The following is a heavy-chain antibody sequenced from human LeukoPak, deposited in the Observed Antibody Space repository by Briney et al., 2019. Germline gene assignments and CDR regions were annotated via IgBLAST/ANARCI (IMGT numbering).Heavy chain of an antibody. CDR2: ISSSGSTI. V-gene: IGHV3-48*03. D-gene: IGHD6-13*01. CDR3: ARDGPARYDIAASGY. Sequence: GGSLRLSCAASGXTFSSYEMNWVRQAPGKGLEWVSYISSSGSTIYYADSVKGRFTISRDNAKNSLYLQMNSLRAEDTAVYYFARDGPARYDIAASGYWGQGTLVTVSS. CDR1: GXTFSSYE. J-gene: IGHJ4*02.